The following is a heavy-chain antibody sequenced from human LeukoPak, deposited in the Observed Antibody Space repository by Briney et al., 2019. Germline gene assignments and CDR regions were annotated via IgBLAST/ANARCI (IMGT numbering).Heavy chain of an antibody. CDR3: ARHPFVCGGDCYFDY. J-gene: IGHJ4*02. CDR1: GGSISSSSYY. V-gene: IGHV4-39*01. CDR2: IYYSGST. D-gene: IGHD2-21*02. Sequence: SETLSLTCTVSGGSISSSSYYWGWIRQPPGKGLEWIGSIYYSGSTYYNPSLKSRVTISVDTSKNQFSLRLSSVTAADTAVYYCARHPFVCGGDCYFDYWGQGTLVTVSS.